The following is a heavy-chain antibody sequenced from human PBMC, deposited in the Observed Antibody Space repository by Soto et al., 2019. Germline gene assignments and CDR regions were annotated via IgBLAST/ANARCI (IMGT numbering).Heavy chain of an antibody. CDR2: IYYSGST. CDR1: GGSISSYY. CDR3: AGDAGALYGMDV. Sequence: QVQLQESGPGLVKPSETLSLTCTVSGGSISSYYWSWIRQPPGKGLEWIGYIYYSGSTNYNPSLKSRVTISVDTSKNQFSLKLSSVTAADTAVYYCAGDAGALYGMDVWGQGTTVTVSS. J-gene: IGHJ6*02. V-gene: IGHV4-59*01.